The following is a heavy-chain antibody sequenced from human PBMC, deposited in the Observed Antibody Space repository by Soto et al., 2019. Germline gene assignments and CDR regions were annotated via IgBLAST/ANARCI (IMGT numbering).Heavy chain of an antibody. CDR2: IYPGDSDT. V-gene: IGHV5-51*01. CDR1: GYSFTSYW. D-gene: IGHD3-22*01. Sequence: GESLKISCKGSGYSFTSYWIGWVRQMPGKGLEWMGIIYPGDSDTRYSPSFQGQVTISADKSISTAYLQWSSLKASDTAMYYCARIAPLVGYYSTSYGMHVWGPGPTVTVSS. J-gene: IGHJ6*02. CDR3: ARIAPLVGYYSTSYGMHV.